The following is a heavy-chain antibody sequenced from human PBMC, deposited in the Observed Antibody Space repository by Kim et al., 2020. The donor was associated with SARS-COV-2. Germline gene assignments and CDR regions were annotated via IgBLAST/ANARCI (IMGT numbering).Heavy chain of an antibody. Sequence: YTDDSLKGLFTTSRDNSKDSLYLQMNSLRVDDTAVYYWARDSWLSSWDFDCWGQGTLVTVSS. D-gene: IGHD6-13*01. V-gene: IGHV3-48*03. CDR3: ARDSWLSSWDFDC. J-gene: IGHJ4*02.